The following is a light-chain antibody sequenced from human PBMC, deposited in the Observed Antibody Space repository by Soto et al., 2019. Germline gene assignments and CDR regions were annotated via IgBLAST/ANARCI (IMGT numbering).Light chain of an antibody. CDR2: DSS. J-gene: IGKJ2*01. V-gene: IGKV3-20*01. CDR1: QSFVSNF. CDR3: QQTFHSPRT. Sequence: EIVLTQSPGTLSLSPGETASLSCWASQSFVSNFLAWYQQRRGQPPRLLIYDSSSRASGIPARFTGSGSGTAFTLTISRVEAEDSAVYYCQQTFHSPRTFGQGTRLEI.